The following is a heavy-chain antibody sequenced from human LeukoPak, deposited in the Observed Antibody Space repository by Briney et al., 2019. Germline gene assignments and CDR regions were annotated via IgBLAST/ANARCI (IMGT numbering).Heavy chain of an antibody. J-gene: IGHJ5*02. V-gene: IGHV4-61*08. D-gene: IGHD6-13*01. CDR3: ARTGITESSSWYDNWFDP. Sequence: SQTLSLTCTVSGGSISSGGYYWSWIRQPPGKGLEWIGYIYYSGSTNYNPSLKSRVTISVDTSKNQFSLKLSSVTAADTAVYYCARTGITESSSWYDNWFDPWGQGTLVTVSS. CDR2: IYYSGST. CDR1: GGSISSGGYY.